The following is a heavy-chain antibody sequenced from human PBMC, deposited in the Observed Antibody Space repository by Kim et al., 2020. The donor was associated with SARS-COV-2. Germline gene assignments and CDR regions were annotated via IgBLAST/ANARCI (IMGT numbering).Heavy chain of an antibody. Sequence: GGSLRLSCTTSGFTFTDYWIHWVRQAPGKGLVWVSYVNNDGSSKGYADSVKGRFTISRDNAKNTLYLQMNSLRLEDTAVYYCARGYGSGTNYWGPGTLVT. CDR1: GFTFTDYW. V-gene: IGHV3-74*01. J-gene: IGHJ4*02. D-gene: IGHD3-10*01. CDR3: ARGYGSGTNY. CDR2: VNNDGSSK.